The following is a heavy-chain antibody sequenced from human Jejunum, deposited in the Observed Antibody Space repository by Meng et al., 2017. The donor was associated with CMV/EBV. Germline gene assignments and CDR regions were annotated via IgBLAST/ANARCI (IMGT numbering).Heavy chain of an antibody. CDR2: INTNTGNT. Sequence: SCKASGYNFTSKNIIWVRQAPGRGPEWMGWINTNTGNTTYAQGFTGRFVFSLDTSVSTTYLQISSLKAEDTAVYYCARDGLSGRYFDYWGQGTLVTVSS. D-gene: IGHD1-26*01. V-gene: IGHV7-4-1*02. J-gene: IGHJ4*02. CDR1: GYNFTSKN. CDR3: ARDGLSGRYFDY.